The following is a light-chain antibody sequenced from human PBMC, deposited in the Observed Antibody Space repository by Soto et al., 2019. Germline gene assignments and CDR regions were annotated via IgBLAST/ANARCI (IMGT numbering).Light chain of an antibody. CDR1: SSDVGAYNY. CDR2: EVS. V-gene: IGLV2-14*01. J-gene: IGLJ1*01. Sequence: LTQPASVSGSPGQSITISCTGTSSDVGAYNYVSWFQQHPGKAPTLIISEVSNRPSGVSNRFSGSKSGNAASLTISGLQAEDEADYFCFSFTTDWTHVFGTGTKVTVL. CDR3: FSFTTDWTHV.